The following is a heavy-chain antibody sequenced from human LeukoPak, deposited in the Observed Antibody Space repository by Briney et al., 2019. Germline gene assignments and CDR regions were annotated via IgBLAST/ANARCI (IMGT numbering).Heavy chain of an antibody. CDR2: ISSSSSTI. J-gene: IGHJ4*02. Sequence: PGGSLRLSCAASGFTFSSYSMNWVRQAPGKGLEWVSYISSSSSTIYYADSVKGRFTISRDNAKNSLYLQMNSLRAEDTAVYYCARDRGHYDSGGYYWVFDYWGQGTLVTVSS. V-gene: IGHV3-48*01. CDR1: GFTFSSYS. CDR3: ARDRGHYDSGGYYWVFDY. D-gene: IGHD3-22*01.